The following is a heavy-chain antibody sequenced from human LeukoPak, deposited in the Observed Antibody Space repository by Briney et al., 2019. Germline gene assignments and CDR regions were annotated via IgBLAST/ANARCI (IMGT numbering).Heavy chain of an antibody. CDR2: ISSSSDYI. Sequence: GRSLRLSCAASRFTFSSHSMNWVRQAPGKGLEWVSSISSSSDYIYYADSVKGRFTISRDNAKNSLFLQMNSLRVEDTAVYYCARVSASGSFYFDYWGQGTLVTVSS. CDR3: ARVSASGSFYFDY. CDR1: RFTFSSHS. J-gene: IGHJ4*02. D-gene: IGHD3-10*01. V-gene: IGHV3-21*01.